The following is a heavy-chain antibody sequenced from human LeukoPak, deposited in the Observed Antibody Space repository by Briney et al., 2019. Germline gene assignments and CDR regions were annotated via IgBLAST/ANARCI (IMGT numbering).Heavy chain of an antibody. D-gene: IGHD1-1*01. CDR3: ASQLPGGNAFDI. CDR1: GGSISSYY. Sequence: SETLSLTCTVSGGSISSYYWSWIRQPPGKGLEWIGYIYYSGSTNYNPSLKSRVTISVDTSKNQFSLKLSSVTAADTAVYYCASQLPGGNAFDIWGQGTMVTVSS. J-gene: IGHJ3*02. CDR2: IYYSGST. V-gene: IGHV4-59*08.